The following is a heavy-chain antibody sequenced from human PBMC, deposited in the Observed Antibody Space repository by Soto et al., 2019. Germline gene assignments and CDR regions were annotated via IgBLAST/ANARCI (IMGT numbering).Heavy chain of an antibody. J-gene: IGHJ6*02. V-gene: IGHV4-34*01. CDR2: INHSGST. CDR1: GGTISSWY. CDR3: ASSYSSSWYDYYYYGMDV. D-gene: IGHD6-13*01. Sequence: PSETLSLTCTVPGGTISSWYLSWIRQPPGKGLEWIGEINHSGSTNYNPSLKSRVTISVDTSKNQFSLKLSSVTAADTAVYYCASSYSSSWYDYYYYGMDVWGQGTTVTVSS.